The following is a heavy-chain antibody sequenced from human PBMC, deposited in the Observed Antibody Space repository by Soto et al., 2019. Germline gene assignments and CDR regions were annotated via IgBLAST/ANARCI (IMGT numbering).Heavy chain of an antibody. V-gene: IGHV1-18*04. J-gene: IGHJ4*02. D-gene: IGHD6-6*01. CDR1: GYTFTSYG. CDR2: ISAMNGDT. CDR3: TREAGVPGIVLDD. Sequence: QVQLVQSGSEVKKPGASVNVSCKAFGYTFTSYGISWVRQAPGQGLEWMGWISAMNGDTQYAQTMKGRVTLTTDTAKTTVHIQLTSLTPVDTAVYYCTREAGVPGIVLDDWGQGTMVSVSS.